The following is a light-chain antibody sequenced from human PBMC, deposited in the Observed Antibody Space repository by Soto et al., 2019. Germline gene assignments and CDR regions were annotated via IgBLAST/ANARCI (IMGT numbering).Light chain of an antibody. CDR2: GAS. Sequence: DIQMTQSPSSLSASVGDRVTITCRASQSISGYLNWYQHKAGKAPKFLISGASTLHNGVPSRFSGRGAGTDFTLTISSLQPEDVATYYCQQSITTLLTFGGGTRVE. CDR1: QSISGY. CDR3: QQSITTLLT. J-gene: IGKJ4*01. V-gene: IGKV1-39*01.